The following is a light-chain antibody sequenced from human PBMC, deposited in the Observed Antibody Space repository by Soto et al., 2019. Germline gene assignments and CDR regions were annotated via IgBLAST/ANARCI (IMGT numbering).Light chain of an antibody. Sequence: QSALTQPASVSGSPGQSITISCTGTSSGVATYNLVSWYQQYPGEVPKLLIYEGTKRPSGVSNRFFGSKSGNTASLIISGLQAEDEADYYCCSYRGDNNVIFGGGTKVTVL. CDR3: CSYRGDNNVI. CDR2: EGT. J-gene: IGLJ2*01. V-gene: IGLV2-23*01. CDR1: SSGVATYNL.